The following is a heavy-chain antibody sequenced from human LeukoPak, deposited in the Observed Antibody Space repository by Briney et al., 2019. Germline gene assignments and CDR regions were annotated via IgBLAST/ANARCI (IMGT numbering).Heavy chain of an antibody. Sequence: ASVKVSCKPSVYTLTGYYMHWVRQAPGQGLEWMGWINPNSGGTNYAQKFQGRVTMTRDTSISTAYMELSRLRSDDTAVYYCASGYSSGWYYFDYWGQGTLVTVSS. D-gene: IGHD6-19*01. V-gene: IGHV1-2*02. CDR2: INPNSGGT. J-gene: IGHJ4*02. CDR1: VYTLTGYY. CDR3: ASGYSSGWYYFDY.